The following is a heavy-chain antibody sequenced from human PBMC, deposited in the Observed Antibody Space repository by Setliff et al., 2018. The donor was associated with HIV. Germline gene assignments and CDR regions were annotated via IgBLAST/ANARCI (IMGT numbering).Heavy chain of an antibody. CDR1: GYTFTGYY. CDR3: ALGGWGFNPEGDDAFDI. D-gene: IGHD2-15*01. V-gene: IGHV1-8*02. J-gene: IGHJ3*02. CDR2: MNPNSGNT. Sequence: SVKVFCKASGYTFTGYYMHWVRQAPGQGLEWMGWMNPNSGNTGYAQKFQGRVTMTRNTSISTAYMELSSLRSEDTAVYYCALGGWGFNPEGDDAFDIWGQGTMVTVSS.